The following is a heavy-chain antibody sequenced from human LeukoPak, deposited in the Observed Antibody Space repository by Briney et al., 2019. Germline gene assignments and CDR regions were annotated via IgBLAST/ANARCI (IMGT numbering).Heavy chain of an antibody. D-gene: IGHD3-22*01. J-gene: IGHJ3*02. V-gene: IGHV3-23*01. CDR3: ATDSSRITMIVVAQANHAFDI. CDR2: ISGCDSTT. Sequence: QSGGSLRLSCAASDFPFTTYAMIWVRQAPGKGLEWVSSISGCDSTTYYADSVKGRFTISRDNSKNTLYPQMNSLRAEDTAIYYCATDSSRITMIVVAQANHAFDIWGQGTMVTVSS. CDR1: DFPFTTYA.